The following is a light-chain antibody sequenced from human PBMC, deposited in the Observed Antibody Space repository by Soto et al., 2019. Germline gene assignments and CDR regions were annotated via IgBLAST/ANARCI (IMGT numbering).Light chain of an antibody. J-gene: IGKJ1*01. CDR1: QSISSSY. CDR2: GAS. V-gene: IGKV3-20*01. Sequence: EIVLTQSPGTLSLSAGKRATLSCRASQSISSSYLAWYQQRPGQAPRLLIYGASSRATGIPDRFSGSGSGTEFTLTISRLEPEDFAVYYCQQYGSSSWTFGQGTKVDTK. CDR3: QQYGSSSWT.